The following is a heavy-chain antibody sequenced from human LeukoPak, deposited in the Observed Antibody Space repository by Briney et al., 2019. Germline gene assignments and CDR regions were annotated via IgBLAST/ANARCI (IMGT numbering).Heavy chain of an antibody. D-gene: IGHD6-19*01. CDR3: AREALYSSGWYDAFDI. CDR2: ISSSSSTI. Sequence: GGSLRLSCAASGFTFNNYGMSWVRQAPGKGLEWVSYISSSSSTIYYADSVKGRFTISRDNAKNSLYLQMNSLRAEDTAVYYCAREALYSSGWYDAFDIWGQGTMVTVSS. CDR1: GFTFNNYG. J-gene: IGHJ3*02. V-gene: IGHV3-48*01.